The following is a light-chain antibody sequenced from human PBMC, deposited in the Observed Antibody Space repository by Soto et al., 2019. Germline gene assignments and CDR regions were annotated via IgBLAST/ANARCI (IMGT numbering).Light chain of an antibody. CDR2: LESDGSH. CDR3: QTWGTGFEV. CDR1: SGHSSYS. V-gene: IGLV4-69*01. Sequence: QLVLTQSPSASASLGASVKLTCTLSSGHSSYSIAWHQQQPGKSPRFLMRLESDGSHFKGDGIPDRFSGSSSGTERHLSISSLQSEDEADYYCQTWGTGFEVFGGGTKVTVL. J-gene: IGLJ3*02.